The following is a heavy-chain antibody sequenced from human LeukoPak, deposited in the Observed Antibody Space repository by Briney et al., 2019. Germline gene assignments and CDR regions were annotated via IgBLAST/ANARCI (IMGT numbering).Heavy chain of an antibody. CDR1: GYTFTDYY. CDR3: AKNGDYGYAMDV. V-gene: IGHV1-2*02. D-gene: IGHD4-17*01. Sequence: ASVKVSCKASGYTFTDYYMHWVRQAPGQGLEWVGSFNPYSGATKYAQKLQGRVTMTGDTSISTAYLQLGRVIGDDTAVYYCAKNGDYGYAMDVWGQGTTVTVSS. CDR2: FNPYSGAT. J-gene: IGHJ6*02.